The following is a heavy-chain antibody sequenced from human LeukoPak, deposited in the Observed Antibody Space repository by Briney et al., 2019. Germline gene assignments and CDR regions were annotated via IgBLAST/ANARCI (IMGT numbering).Heavy chain of an antibody. D-gene: IGHD2-21*01. J-gene: IGHJ4*02. CDR1: GGSISSGGYY. V-gene: IGHV4-30-2*01. CDR3: ARDPVAMSYFDY. Sequence: PSQTLSLTCTVSGGSISSGGYYWSWIRQPPGKGLEWIGYIYHSGSTYYNPSLKSRVTISVDRSKNQFSLKLSSVTAADTAVYYCARDPVAMSYFDYWGQGTLVTVSS. CDR2: IYHSGST.